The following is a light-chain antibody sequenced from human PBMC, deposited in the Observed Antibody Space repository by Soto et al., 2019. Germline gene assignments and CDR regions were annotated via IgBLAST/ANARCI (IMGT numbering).Light chain of an antibody. J-gene: IGLJ2*01. CDR3: QSYDSNDHVV. CDR1: SGSIAGYY. Sequence: NFMLTQPHSVSESPGKTVTISCTRSSGSIAGYYVQWYQQRPDSAPTTVIYEDSQRPSGVPDRFSGSIDIPSNSASLTISTLKPEDEADYFCQSYDSNDHVVFGGGTKLTVL. V-gene: IGLV6-57*04. CDR2: EDS.